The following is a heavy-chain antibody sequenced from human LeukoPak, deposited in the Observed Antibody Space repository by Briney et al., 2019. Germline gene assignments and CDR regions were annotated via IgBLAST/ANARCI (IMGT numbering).Heavy chain of an antibody. J-gene: IGHJ6*03. D-gene: IGHD3-22*01. Sequence: SETLSLTCTVSGGSIGSSDSFWGRIRQPPGKGLEWIGSIYYSGSTYYNPSLKSRVTISGDTSKNRFSLKLSSVTAADTAVYYCARGGWNSSGYYYYYYYMDVWGKGTTVTVSS. CDR1: GGSIGSSDSF. CDR3: ARGGWNSSGYYYYYYYMDV. CDR2: IYYSGST. V-gene: IGHV4-39*07.